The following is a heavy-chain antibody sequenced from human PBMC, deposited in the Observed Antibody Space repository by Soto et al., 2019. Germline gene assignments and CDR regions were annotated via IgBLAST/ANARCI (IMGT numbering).Heavy chain of an antibody. CDR3: ARGITMIVVVTPPGYYYGMDV. V-gene: IGHV1-69*01. CDR1: GGTFSSYA. D-gene: IGHD3-22*01. CDR2: IIPIFGTA. J-gene: IGHJ6*02. Sequence: QVQLVQSGAEVKKPGSSVKVSCKASGGTFSSYAISWVRQAPGQGLEWMEGIIPIFGTANYAQKFQGRVTITADESTSTAYMELSSLRSEDTAVYYCARGITMIVVVTPPGYYYGMDVWGQGTTVTVSS.